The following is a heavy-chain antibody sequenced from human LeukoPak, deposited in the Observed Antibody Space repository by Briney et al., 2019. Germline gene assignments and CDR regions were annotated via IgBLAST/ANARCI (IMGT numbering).Heavy chain of an antibody. J-gene: IGHJ4*02. V-gene: IGHV3-23*01. D-gene: IGHD2-15*01. CDR3: AKSSLVTPYDY. CDR1: GFTVSSKY. Sequence: GGSLRLSCAASGFTVSSKYMSWVRQAPGKGLEWVSSISGSGGSTYYADYVKGRFTISRDNSKNTLDLQMNSLRAEDTAVYYCAKSSLVTPYDYWGQGTLVSVSS. CDR2: ISGSGGST.